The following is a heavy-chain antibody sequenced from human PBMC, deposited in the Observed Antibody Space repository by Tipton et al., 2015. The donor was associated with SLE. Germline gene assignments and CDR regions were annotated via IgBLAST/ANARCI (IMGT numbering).Heavy chain of an antibody. V-gene: IGHV4-59*12. CDR1: GGSISSYY. D-gene: IGHD4-23*01. Sequence: GLVKPSETLSLTCTVSGGSISSYYWSWIRQPPGKGLEWIGYIYYSGSTFYNPSLKSRVTISVDRSNNQFSLKLSSVTAADTAVYYCARDVNSGRHFDYWGQGTLVTVSS. CDR2: IYYSGST. J-gene: IGHJ4*02. CDR3: ARDVNSGRHFDY.